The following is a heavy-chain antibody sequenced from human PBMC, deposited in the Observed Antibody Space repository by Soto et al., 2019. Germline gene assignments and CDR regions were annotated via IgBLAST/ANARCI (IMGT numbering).Heavy chain of an antibody. Sequence: GGSLRLSCAASGFTFDDYAMHWVRQAPGKGLEWVSGISWNSGSIGYADSVKGRFTISRDNAKNSLYLQMNSLRAEDTALYYCAKGSRYFDWLLFDYWGQGTLVTVSS. CDR1: GFTFDDYA. CDR3: AKGSRYFDWLLFDY. D-gene: IGHD3-9*01. V-gene: IGHV3-9*01. CDR2: ISWNSGSI. J-gene: IGHJ4*02.